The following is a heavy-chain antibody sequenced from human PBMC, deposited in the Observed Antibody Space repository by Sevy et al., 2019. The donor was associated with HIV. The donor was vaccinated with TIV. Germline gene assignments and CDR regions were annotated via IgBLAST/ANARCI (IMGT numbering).Heavy chain of an antibody. CDR3: ARNLGHLTGA. D-gene: IGHD3-16*01. CDR2: IYSGGST. Sequence: GGSLRLSCAASGFTVSSTYMSWVRQAPGKGLEWVSVIYSGGSTSYADSVKGRFTISRDNSKNTLYFQMNSLRVEDTAVYYCARNLGHLTGAWGQGTTVTVSS. V-gene: IGHV3-53*01. J-gene: IGHJ6*02. CDR1: GFTVSSTY.